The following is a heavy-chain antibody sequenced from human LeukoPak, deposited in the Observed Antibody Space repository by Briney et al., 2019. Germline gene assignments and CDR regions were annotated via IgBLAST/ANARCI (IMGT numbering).Heavy chain of an antibody. D-gene: IGHD2-2*02. CDR1: GFTFSSYG. Sequence: PGGSLRLSCAASGFTFSSYGMHWVRQAPGKGLEWVAFILYDGSNKYYADSVKGRFTISRDNSKNTLYLQMNSLRAEDTAVYYCAKIPGYCSSTSCYSGGNYWGQGTLVTVSS. CDR2: ILYDGSNK. V-gene: IGHV3-30*02. J-gene: IGHJ4*02. CDR3: AKIPGYCSSTSCYSGGNY.